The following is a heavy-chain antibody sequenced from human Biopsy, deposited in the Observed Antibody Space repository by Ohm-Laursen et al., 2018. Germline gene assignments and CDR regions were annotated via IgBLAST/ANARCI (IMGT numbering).Heavy chain of an antibody. CDR2: INCKTGAT. J-gene: IGHJ4*02. Sequence: ASVKVSCKASGGPFSSYAVTWVRQAPGQGLEWLGHINCKTGATNYAQKFQGTVTMTRDTSISTAYLALGSLRSADTAIYYCARDPLNGHKHFDYWGQGSLVTVSS. CDR3: ARDPLNGHKHFDY. V-gene: IGHV1-2*06. D-gene: IGHD2-8*01. CDR1: GGPFSSYA.